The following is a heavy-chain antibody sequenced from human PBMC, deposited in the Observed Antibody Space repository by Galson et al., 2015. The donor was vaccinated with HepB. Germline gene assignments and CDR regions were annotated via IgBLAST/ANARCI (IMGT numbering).Heavy chain of an antibody. CDR1: GYTITNYW. J-gene: IGHJ2*01. D-gene: IGHD2-21*01. CDR2: IDPGDSDT. V-gene: IGHV5-51*03. Sequence: QSGAEVKKPGESLKISCTGSGYTITNYWIAWVRQMPGKGLEWMGIIDPGDSDTRYSPSFQGQVMISVDKSISTAYLQWSSLKASDTALYYCARTRFSSSNDWYFDLSGRGSLVTVSS. CDR3: ARTRFSSSNDWYFDL.